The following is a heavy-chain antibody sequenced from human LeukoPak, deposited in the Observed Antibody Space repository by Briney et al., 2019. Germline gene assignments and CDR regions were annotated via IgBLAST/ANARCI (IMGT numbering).Heavy chain of an antibody. CDR1: GFTFSSYC. CDR3: ARGVLYSTDALDI. J-gene: IGHJ3*02. Sequence: TGGSLRLSCAVSGFTFSSYCMTWVRQAPGKGLEWVANIKQGGSETYYVDSVKGRFAISRDIAKNSLYLQMNSLRAEDTAVYYCARGVLYSTDALDIWGQGTMVIVSS. D-gene: IGHD5-18*01. V-gene: IGHV3-7*01. CDR2: IKQGGSET.